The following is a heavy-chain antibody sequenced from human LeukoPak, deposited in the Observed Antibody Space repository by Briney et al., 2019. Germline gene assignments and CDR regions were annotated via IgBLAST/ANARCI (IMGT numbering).Heavy chain of an antibody. D-gene: IGHD3-10*01. Sequence: AGSLRLSCAAAAFTFSSYAMSWDRQAQGKGLEWVSGISDSGGTTYYADSVKGRFTISRDNSKNTLYLQMSGLRAEDTAVYDCATAPVVEGYYYGSGSAFYFDYWGQGTLVTVSS. V-gene: IGHV3-23*01. CDR2: ISDSGGTT. J-gene: IGHJ4*02. CDR3: ATAPVVEGYYYGSGSAFYFDY. CDR1: AFTFSSYA.